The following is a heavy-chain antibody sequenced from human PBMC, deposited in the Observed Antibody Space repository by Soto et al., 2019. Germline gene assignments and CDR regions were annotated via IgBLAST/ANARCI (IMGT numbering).Heavy chain of an antibody. D-gene: IGHD6-19*01. CDR2: ISWNSGSI. CDR3: AKDGYSSGWYGGYWFAP. J-gene: IGHJ5*02. V-gene: IGHV3-9*01. CDR1: GFTFDDYA. Sequence: EVQLVESGGGLVQPGRSLRLSCAASGFTFDDYAMHWVRQAPGKGLEWVSGISWNSGSIGYADSVKGRFTISRDNAKNSLYLQMNSLRAEDTALYYCAKDGYSSGWYGGYWFAPWGQGTLVTVSS.